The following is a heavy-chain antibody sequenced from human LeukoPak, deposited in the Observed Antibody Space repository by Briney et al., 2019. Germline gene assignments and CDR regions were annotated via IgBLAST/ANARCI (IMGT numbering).Heavy chain of an antibody. D-gene: IGHD2-15*01. V-gene: IGHV1-18*01. CDR1: GYTFTSYG. J-gene: IGHJ5*02. CDR2: ISAYNGNT. Sequence: GASVKVSCKASGYTFTSYGISWVRQAPGQGLEWMGWISAYNGNTNYAQKLQGRVTMTTDTSTSTAYMELRSLRSDDTAMYYCAKLTLTDNWFDPWGQGTPVTVSS. CDR3: AKLTLTDNWFDP.